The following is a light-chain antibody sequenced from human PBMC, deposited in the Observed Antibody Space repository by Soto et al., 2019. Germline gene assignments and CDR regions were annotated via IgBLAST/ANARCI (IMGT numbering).Light chain of an antibody. CDR1: QSVSSN. J-gene: IGKJ1*01. CDR3: QQYNTWPPWT. Sequence: VMTQSPATLSVSPGERATLSCRASQSVSSNLAWYQQKPGQAPSLLIYGASTRATGIPARFSGSGSGTEFTLTISILQSEDFAVYYCQQYNTWPPWTFGQGTKVEIK. V-gene: IGKV3-15*01. CDR2: GAS.